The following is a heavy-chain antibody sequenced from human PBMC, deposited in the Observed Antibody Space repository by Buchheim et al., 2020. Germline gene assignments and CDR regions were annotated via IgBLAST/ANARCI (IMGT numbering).Heavy chain of an antibody. Sequence: EVQLVKSGGGLVQLGGSLRLSCAASGFTFSNYEMNWVRQAPGKGLEWLSYISSSGSPIYYADSVKGRFTVSRDNAKNSVYLQMNSLRAEDRAVYYCARAPLGSVGATYGMDVWGQGTT. D-gene: IGHD1-26*01. CDR2: ISSSGSPI. V-gene: IGHV3-48*03. CDR1: GFTFSNYE. J-gene: IGHJ6*02. CDR3: ARAPLGSVGATYGMDV.